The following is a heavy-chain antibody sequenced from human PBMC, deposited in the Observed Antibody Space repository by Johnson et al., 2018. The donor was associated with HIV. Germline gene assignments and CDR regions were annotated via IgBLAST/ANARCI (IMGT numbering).Heavy chain of an antibody. Sequence: QVQLVESGGGVVQPGGSLRLSCSASDFTFSSYGMHWVRQAPGKGLAWVAVISYHGGTESYADSVKGLFTVASDNSKKALFLQMNNLGPEDPGIYFCAKTYYGGNDDAFDLWGQGTMVTVSS. CDR1: DFTFSSYG. CDR2: ISYHGGTE. D-gene: IGHD4-23*01. CDR3: AKTYYGGNDDAFDL. J-gene: IGHJ3*01. V-gene: IGHV3-30*18.